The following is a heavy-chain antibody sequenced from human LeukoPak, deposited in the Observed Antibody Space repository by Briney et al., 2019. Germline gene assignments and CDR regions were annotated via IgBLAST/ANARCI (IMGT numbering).Heavy chain of an antibody. D-gene: IGHD3-16*01. Sequence: SETLSLTCAVYGGSFSGYYWSWIRQPPGKGLEWIGEINHSGSTNYNPSLKSRVTISVDTSKNQFSLKLSSVTAADTAVYYCARHRARFGTPYYFDYWGQGTLVTVSS. CDR1: GGSFSGYY. J-gene: IGHJ4*02. V-gene: IGHV4-34*01. CDR2: INHSGST. CDR3: ARHRARFGTPYYFDY.